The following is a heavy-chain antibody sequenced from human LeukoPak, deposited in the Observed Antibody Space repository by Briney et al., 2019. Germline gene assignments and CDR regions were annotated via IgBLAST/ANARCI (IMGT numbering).Heavy chain of an antibody. J-gene: IGHJ3*02. CDR2: INNRSSYI. D-gene: IGHD3-16*01. CDR1: GFTFSSYS. Sequence: PGGSLRLSCAASGFTFSSYSMNWVRQAPGKGLEWVASINNRSSYIYYADSVKGRFTISRDNANNSLYLQMNSLSAEDTAVYYCARVLGGAAFEIWGQGTMVTVSS. CDR3: ARVLGGAAFEI. V-gene: IGHV3-21*01.